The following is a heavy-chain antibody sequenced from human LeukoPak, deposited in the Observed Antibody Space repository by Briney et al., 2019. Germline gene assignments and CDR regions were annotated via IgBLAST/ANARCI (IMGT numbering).Heavy chain of an antibody. Sequence: ASVKVSCKASGYTFTSYDINWVRQATGQGLEWMGWMNPNRGNTGYAQKFQGRVTMTRNTSISTAYMELSSLRSEDTAVYYCARVWIAAAGTGFDYWGQGTLVTVSS. D-gene: IGHD6-13*01. J-gene: IGHJ4*02. CDR1: GYTFTSYD. V-gene: IGHV1-8*01. CDR3: ARVWIAAAGTGFDY. CDR2: MNPNRGNT.